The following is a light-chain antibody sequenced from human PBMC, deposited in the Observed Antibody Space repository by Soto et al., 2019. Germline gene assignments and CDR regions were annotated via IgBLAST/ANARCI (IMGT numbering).Light chain of an antibody. J-gene: IGKJ3*01. CDR3: QQYGTKVS. V-gene: IGKV3-20*01. CDR2: RSS. Sequence: VLTQSPSRLSLSPGEMATLSCRASQSLSSSYLAWYQQKAGQPPRLLMFRSSDRAAGVPDRFSGSASGTEFTLTISSLEPEDFAVYYCQQYGTKVSFGPGTKVDIK. CDR1: QSLSSSY.